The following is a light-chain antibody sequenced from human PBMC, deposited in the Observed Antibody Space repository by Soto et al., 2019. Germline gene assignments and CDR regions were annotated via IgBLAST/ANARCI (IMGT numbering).Light chain of an antibody. J-gene: IGLJ1*01. CDR1: SSDVGGYNF. CDR2: EVS. CDR3: SSYTTSTTVV. V-gene: IGLV2-14*03. Sequence: QSVLTHPSSVFGSPGQSITFSCTGTSSDVGGYNFVSWYQQHPGKAPKLMIYEVSSRPSGVSNRFSGSKSGNTASLTISGLQPEDEADYYCSSYTTSTTVVFGAGTKVTV.